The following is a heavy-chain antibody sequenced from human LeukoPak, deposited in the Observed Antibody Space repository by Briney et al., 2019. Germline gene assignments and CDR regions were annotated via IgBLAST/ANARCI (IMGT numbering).Heavy chain of an antibody. CDR2: ITASGGST. CDR3: AKLGYYYDGSGYYDYFFDY. CDR1: GFAFSNYA. V-gene: IGHV3-23*01. D-gene: IGHD3-22*01. J-gene: IGHJ4*02. Sequence: GGSLRLSCAASGFAFSNYASSWVRQAPGKGREWVSSITASGGSTFYADSVKGRFTISRDNSKNTLYLQMNSLRAEDTAVYYCAKLGYYYDGSGYYDYFFDYWGQGTLVTVSS.